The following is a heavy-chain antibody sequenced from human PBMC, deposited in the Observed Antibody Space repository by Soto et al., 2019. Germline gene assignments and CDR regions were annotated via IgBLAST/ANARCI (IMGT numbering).Heavy chain of an antibody. Sequence: ESGGGLVQPGGSLRLSCVASGFTFSNSAMNWVRQAPGEGLEWLSYISRSSATIHYANSVKGRFTISRDNAKNSLYLQMNGLRDDDTAIYYCTREGLSAAVSVPYYYYGMDVWGQGTAVTVSS. CDR1: GFTFSNSA. CDR2: ISRSSATI. D-gene: IGHD6-25*01. V-gene: IGHV3-48*02. CDR3: TREGLSAAVSVPYYYYGMDV. J-gene: IGHJ6*02.